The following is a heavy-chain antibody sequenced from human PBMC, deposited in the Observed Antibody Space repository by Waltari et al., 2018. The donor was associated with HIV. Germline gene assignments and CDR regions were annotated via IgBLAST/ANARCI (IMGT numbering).Heavy chain of an antibody. Sequence: QVQLQESGPGLVKPSETLSLTCAVSGYSISSGSYWGWIRQPPGKGLGWIGSIYHSGSTDYNPSLKSRVTISVDTSKNQFSLKLSSVTAADTAVYYCARDGVPAAMDDYSNYGVNFDYWGQGTLVTVSS. CDR2: IYHSGST. CDR1: GYSISSGSY. D-gene: IGHD4-4*01. CDR3: ARDGVPAAMDDYSNYGVNFDY. J-gene: IGHJ4*02. V-gene: IGHV4-38-2*02.